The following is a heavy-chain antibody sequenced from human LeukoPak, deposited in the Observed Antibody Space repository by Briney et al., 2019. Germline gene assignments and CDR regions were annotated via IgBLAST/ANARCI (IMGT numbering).Heavy chain of an antibody. CDR3: ARDGGDYDSSGYYAY. J-gene: IGHJ4*02. CDR2: ISSSSSYI. CDR1: EFRLSSYN. V-gene: IGHV3-21*01. Sequence: GGSLRLSCAASEFRLSSYNMNWVRQAPGKGLEWVSSISSSSSYIYYADSVKGRFTISRDNAKNSLYLQMNSLRAEDTAVYYCARDGGDYDSSGYYAYWGQGTLVTVSS. D-gene: IGHD3-22*01.